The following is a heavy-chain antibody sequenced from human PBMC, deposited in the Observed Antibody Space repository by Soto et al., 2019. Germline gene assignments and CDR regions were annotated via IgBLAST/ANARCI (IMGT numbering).Heavy chain of an antibody. J-gene: IGHJ4*02. CDR1: GYTLTELS. D-gene: IGHD3-9*01. CDR3: ATVTRQNYDILTGYSTPDEHSPYYFDY. V-gene: IGHV1-24*01. Sequence: GASVKVSCKVSGYTLTELSMHWVRQAPGKGLEWMGGFDPEDGETIYAQKFQGRVTMTEDTSTDTAYMELSSLRSEDTAVYYCATVTRQNYDILTGYSTPDEHSPYYFDYWGQGTLVTVS. CDR2: FDPEDGET.